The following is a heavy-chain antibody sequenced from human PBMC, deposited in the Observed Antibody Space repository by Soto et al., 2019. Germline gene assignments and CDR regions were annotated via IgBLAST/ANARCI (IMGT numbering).Heavy chain of an antibody. J-gene: IGHJ6*02. Sequence: GGSLRLSCAASGFTVSSNYMSWVRQAPGKGLEWVSVIYSGGSTYYADSVKGRFTISRDNSKNTLYLQMNSLRAEDTAVYYCARDRSAAGTVAGVYSYYVMDVWGQGTTVTVSS. CDR3: ARDRSAAGTVAGVYSYYVMDV. CDR2: IYSGGST. CDR1: GFTVSSNY. D-gene: IGHD6-13*01. V-gene: IGHV3-66*01.